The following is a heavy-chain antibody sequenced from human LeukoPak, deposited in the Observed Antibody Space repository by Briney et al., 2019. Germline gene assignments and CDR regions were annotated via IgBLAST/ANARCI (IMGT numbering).Heavy chain of an antibody. CDR1: GNTPTEVS. D-gene: IGHD2-15*01. CDR2: FDPANGGK. V-gene: IGHV1-24*01. CDR3: VAEGCSGGICYPYFDL. J-gene: IGHJ2*01. Sequence: ASVKVSCKVSGNTPTEVSMHWVRQAPGKGLQWIGGFDPANGGKIYAQQFQGRVTMTEDTSTDTAYMELNSLRSEDTAVYYCVAEGCSGGICYPYFDLWGRGTLVIVSS.